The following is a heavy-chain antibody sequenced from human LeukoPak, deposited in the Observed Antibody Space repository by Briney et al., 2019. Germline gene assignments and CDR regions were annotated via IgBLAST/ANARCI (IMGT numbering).Heavy chain of an antibody. D-gene: IGHD2-2*02. CDR3: ASLMRPRPGCSSTSCYSPFQH. CDR2: ISAYNGNT. Sequence: ASVKVSCKASGYTFTSYGISWVRQAPGQGLEWMGWISAYNGNTNYAQKLQGRVTITADESTSTAYMELSSLRSEDTAVYYCASLMRPRPGCSSTSCYSPFQHWGQGTLVTVSS. CDR1: GYTFTSYG. J-gene: IGHJ1*01. V-gene: IGHV1-18*01.